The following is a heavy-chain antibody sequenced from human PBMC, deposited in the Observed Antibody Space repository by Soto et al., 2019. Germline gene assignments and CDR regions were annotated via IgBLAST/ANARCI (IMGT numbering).Heavy chain of an antibody. V-gene: IGHV3-74*03. Sequence: GSLRLSCAASKFTFSRYWMHWVRQTPGKGLMWVSRINTDGSRTTYADSVKGRFTISRDNAKNTVFLDMNSLRAEDTAVYYCARVASGSYDWFDPWGQGTLVTVSS. CDR2: INTDGSRT. D-gene: IGHD1-26*01. CDR3: ARVASGSYDWFDP. J-gene: IGHJ5*02. CDR1: KFTFSRYW.